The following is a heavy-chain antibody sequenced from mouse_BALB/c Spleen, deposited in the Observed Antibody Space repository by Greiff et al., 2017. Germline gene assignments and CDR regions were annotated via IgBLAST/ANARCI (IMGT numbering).Heavy chain of an antibody. CDR1: GYAFSSYW. V-gene: IGHV1-80*01. Sequence: VQLQESGADLAKPGASVKLSCKASGYAFSSYWMNWVKQRPGQGLEWIGQLYPGDGDTNYNGKFKGKATLTADKSSSTAYMQLSSLTSENSAVYFGARGVILGSYYASEYWGEGSSVTVSS. CDR2: LYPGDGDT. D-gene: IGHD2-1*01. J-gene: IGHJ4*01. CDR3: ARGVILGSYYASEY.